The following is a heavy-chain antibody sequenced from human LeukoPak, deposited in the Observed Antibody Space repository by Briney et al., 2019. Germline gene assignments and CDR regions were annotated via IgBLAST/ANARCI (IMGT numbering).Heavy chain of an antibody. Sequence: ASLKVSCKASGYTFTSYDINWVRQATGQGLGWMGWMNPNSGNTGSAQKLQGRVTMTRKTSISTAYMEPSSLRSEDTAVYYCARVSYSSSFLFREVWGQGTLVTVSS. CDR1: GYTFTSYD. V-gene: IGHV1-8*01. CDR2: MNPNSGNT. J-gene: IGHJ4*02. CDR3: ARVSYSSSFLFREV. D-gene: IGHD6-6*01.